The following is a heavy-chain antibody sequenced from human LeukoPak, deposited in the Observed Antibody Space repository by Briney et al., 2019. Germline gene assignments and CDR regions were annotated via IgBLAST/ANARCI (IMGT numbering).Heavy chain of an antibody. CDR3: AREAAAGTFYFDY. CDR2: IYTSGST. Sequence: SETLSLTCIVSGDSISNYYWSWIRQPAGKGLEWIGRIYTSGSTNYNPSLKSRVTMSVDTSKNQFSLKLTSVTAADTAVYYCAREAAAGTFYFDYWGQGTLVAVSS. D-gene: IGHD6-13*01. V-gene: IGHV4-4*07. CDR1: GDSISNYY. J-gene: IGHJ4*02.